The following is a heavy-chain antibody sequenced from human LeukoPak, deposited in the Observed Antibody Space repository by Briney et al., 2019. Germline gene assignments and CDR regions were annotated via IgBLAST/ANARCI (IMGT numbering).Heavy chain of an antibody. V-gene: IGHV4-59*12. J-gene: IGHJ4*02. CDR2: IYYSGST. Sequence: SETLSLTCTVSGGSISSYYWSWIRQPPGKGLEWIGYIYYSGSTNYNPSLKSRVTISVDTSKNQFSLNLSSVTAADTAVYYCARDRVHHYDSSGYYYEVPQYYSDYWGQGTLVTVSS. CDR1: GGSISSYY. D-gene: IGHD3-22*01. CDR3: ARDRVHHYDSSGYYYEVPQYYSDY.